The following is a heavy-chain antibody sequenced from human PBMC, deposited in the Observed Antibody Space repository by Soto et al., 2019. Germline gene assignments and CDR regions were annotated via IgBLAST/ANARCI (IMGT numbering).Heavy chain of an antibody. V-gene: IGHV4-4*02. CDR2: IYHSGST. CDR1: SGSISSSNW. Sequence: QVQLQESGPGLVKPSGTLSLTCAVSSGSISSSNWWSWVRQPPGKGLEWIGEIYHSGSTNYNPSLQRLVTISVDKSKNQFSLRLSSVTAADTAVYYCARDSGYSSGWYGRGAFDIWGQGTMVTVSS. J-gene: IGHJ3*02. CDR3: ARDSGYSSGWYGRGAFDI. D-gene: IGHD6-19*01.